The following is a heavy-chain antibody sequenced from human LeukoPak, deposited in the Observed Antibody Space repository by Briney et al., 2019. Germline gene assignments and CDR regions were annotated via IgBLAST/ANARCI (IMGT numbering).Heavy chain of an antibody. V-gene: IGHV1-2*02. CDR3: AREDIVMAQKAPDF. CDR1: GYSFSDYY. D-gene: IGHD5-12*01. J-gene: IGHJ3*01. Sequence: ASVKVSCKASGYSFSDYYMHWVRQAPGQGLEWMGWINPNNDDTRIAQRFQGRVTLSRDTSISTAYMELSRLTSDDTAVYYCAREDIVMAQKAPDFWGHGTMVTVSS. CDR2: INPNNDDT.